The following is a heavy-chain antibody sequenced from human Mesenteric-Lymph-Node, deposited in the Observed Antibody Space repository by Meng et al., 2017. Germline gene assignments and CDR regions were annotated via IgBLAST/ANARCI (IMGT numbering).Heavy chain of an antibody. CDR1: GGSLSSGDYY. V-gene: IGHV4-30-4*01. D-gene: IGHD4-17*01. Sequence: EEWGPGVVQPSQTLSLPGRVPGGSLSSGDYYWSWIRQPPGKGLEWIGYIYYSGSTYSNASLKSRVTISIDRSKNQFSLKLSYVTAADTAVYYCARDRKHYGERGWFDSWGQGTLVTVSS. CDR2: IYYSGST. J-gene: IGHJ5*01. CDR3: ARDRKHYGERGWFDS.